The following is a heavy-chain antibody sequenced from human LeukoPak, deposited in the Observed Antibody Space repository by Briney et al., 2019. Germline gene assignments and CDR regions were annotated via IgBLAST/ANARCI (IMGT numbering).Heavy chain of an antibody. D-gene: IGHD3-3*01. J-gene: IGHJ3*02. CDR3: ARDRAIMIFGVGGDAFDI. V-gene: IGHV1-18*01. Sequence: GASVKVSCKASGYTFTSYGISWVRQAPGQGLEWMGWISAYNGNTNYAQKLQGRVTMTTDTSTSTAYMELRSLRSDDTAVYYCARDRAIMIFGVGGDAFDIWGQGTMVTVSS. CDR1: GYTFTSYG. CDR2: ISAYNGNT.